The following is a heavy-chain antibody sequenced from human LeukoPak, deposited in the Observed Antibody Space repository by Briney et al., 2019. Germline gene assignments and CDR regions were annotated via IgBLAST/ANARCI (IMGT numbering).Heavy chain of an antibody. CDR2: INHSGST. Sequence: SETLSLTCNVSGGSISSYYWSWIRQPPGKGLEWIGEINHSGSTNYNPSLKSRVTISVDTSKNQFSLKLSSVTAADTAVYYCAGSSRLYYWGQGTLVTVSS. D-gene: IGHD1-26*01. CDR3: AGSSRLYY. J-gene: IGHJ4*02. V-gene: IGHV4-34*01. CDR1: GGSISSYY.